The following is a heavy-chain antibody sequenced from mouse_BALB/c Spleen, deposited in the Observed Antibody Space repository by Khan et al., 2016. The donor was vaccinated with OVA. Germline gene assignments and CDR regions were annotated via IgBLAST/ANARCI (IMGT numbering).Heavy chain of an antibody. CDR1: GFSLTNYG. CDR2: IWSDGST. J-gene: IGHJ4*01. Sequence: VQLQQSGPGLVAPSQSLSITCTISGFSLTNYGVHWVRQPPGKGLEWLVVIWSDGSTTYNSALKSRLPFSKDNSESQDFFKMNSLQTDDTAMYFCARQPYYHYNIMDYWGQGTSVTVSS. V-gene: IGHV2-6-1*01. CDR3: ARQPYYHYNIMDY. D-gene: IGHD2-10*01.